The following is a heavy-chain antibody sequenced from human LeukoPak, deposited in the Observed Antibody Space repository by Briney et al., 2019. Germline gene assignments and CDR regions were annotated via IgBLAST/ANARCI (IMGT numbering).Heavy chain of an antibody. CDR3: ASGGYYDGGVYYPLDY. V-gene: IGHV1-2*02. Sequence: ASVKVSCTTSGYTFTDYYMHWVRQAPGQGLEWMGWINPNSGGTNYAQKFQGRVTMTRDTSISTAYMELTSLRSDDAAVYYCASGGYYDGGVYYPLDYWGQGTLVTVSS. D-gene: IGHD3-22*01. CDR2: INPNSGGT. CDR1: GYTFTDYY. J-gene: IGHJ4*02.